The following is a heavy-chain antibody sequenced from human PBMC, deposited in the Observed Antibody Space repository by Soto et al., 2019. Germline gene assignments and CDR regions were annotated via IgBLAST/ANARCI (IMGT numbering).Heavy chain of an antibody. Sequence: SVKVSCKASGGTFSSYAISWVRQAPGQGLEWMGGIIPIFGTANYAQKFQGRVTITADESTSTAYMELSSLRSEDTAVYYCARRLVVVGATHYGMDVWGQGTTVTVSS. D-gene: IGHD2-15*01. CDR1: GGTFSSYA. CDR3: ARRLVVVGATHYGMDV. J-gene: IGHJ6*02. V-gene: IGHV1-69*13. CDR2: IIPIFGTA.